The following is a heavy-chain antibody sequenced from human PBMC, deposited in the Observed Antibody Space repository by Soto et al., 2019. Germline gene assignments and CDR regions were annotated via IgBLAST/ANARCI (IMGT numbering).Heavy chain of an antibody. V-gene: IGHV4-61*01. J-gene: IGHJ4*02. CDR1: GGSVISGSYY. D-gene: IGHD3-10*01. Sequence: PSETLSLTCTFSGGSVISGSYYWSWIRQPPGKGLERIGYIYYSGSTNYNPSLKSRVTISVDAPKNQFSLKLSSVTAADTAVYYCAREAHYAMVRGVIIGWGQGTLVTVSS. CDR3: AREAHYAMVRGVIIG. CDR2: IYYSGST.